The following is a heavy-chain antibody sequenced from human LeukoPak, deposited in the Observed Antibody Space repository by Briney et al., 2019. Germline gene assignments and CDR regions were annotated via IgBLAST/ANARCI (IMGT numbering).Heavy chain of an antibody. J-gene: IGHJ6*03. CDR1: GFTFSSYS. V-gene: IGHV3-21*01. Sequence: GGSLRLSCAVSGFTFSSYSMNWVRQAPGKGLEWVSSISSSTSYIYYADSVKGRFTVSRDNPKNSLYLQMSSLRAEDTAVYYCARVSWAYYYYMDVWGKGTTVTVSS. CDR3: ARVSWAYYYYMDV. CDR2: ISSSTSYI.